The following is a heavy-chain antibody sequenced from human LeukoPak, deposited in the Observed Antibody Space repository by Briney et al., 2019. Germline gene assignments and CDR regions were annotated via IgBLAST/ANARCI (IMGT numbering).Heavy chain of an antibody. CDR2: IYYSGST. V-gene: IGHV4-59*08. Sequence: SETLSLTCTVSGGSISSYHWSWIRQPPGKGLEWIGYIYYSGSTNYNPSLKSRVTISVDTSKNQFPLKLSSVTAADTAVYYCARRGIAAAGTFDYWGQGTLVTVSS. CDR1: GGSISSYH. D-gene: IGHD6-13*01. J-gene: IGHJ4*02. CDR3: ARRGIAAAGTFDY.